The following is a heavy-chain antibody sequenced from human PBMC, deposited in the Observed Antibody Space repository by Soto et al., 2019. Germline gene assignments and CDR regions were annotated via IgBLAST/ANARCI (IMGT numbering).Heavy chain of an antibody. D-gene: IGHD4-17*01. Sequence: PGGSLRLSCAASGFTVSSIYMSWVRQAPGKGLEWVSVIYSGGSTYYADSVKGRFTISRDNSKNTLYLQMNSLRAEDTAVYYCARDLQNRDYGYYYYGMDVWGQGTTVTVSS. CDR2: IYSGGST. J-gene: IGHJ6*02. CDR3: ARDLQNRDYGYYYYGMDV. V-gene: IGHV3-66*01. CDR1: GFTVSSIY.